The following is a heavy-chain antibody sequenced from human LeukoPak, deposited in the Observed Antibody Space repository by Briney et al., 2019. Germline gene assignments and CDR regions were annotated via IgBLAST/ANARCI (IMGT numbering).Heavy chain of an antibody. V-gene: IGHV3-74*01. Sequence: GGSLRLSCAASGFTFSSYGMHWVRQAPGKGLVWVSRINSDGSSTSYADSVKGRFTISRDNAKNTLYLQMNSLRAEDTAVYYCARVSTVVTRDYWGQGTLVTVSS. J-gene: IGHJ4*02. D-gene: IGHD4-23*01. CDR3: ARVSTVVTRDY. CDR2: INSDGSST. CDR1: GFTFSSYG.